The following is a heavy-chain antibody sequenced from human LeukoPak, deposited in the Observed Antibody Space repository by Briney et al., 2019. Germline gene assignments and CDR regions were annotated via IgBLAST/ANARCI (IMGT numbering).Heavy chain of an antibody. CDR3: ARGPDFWSGYPKYYFDY. D-gene: IGHD3-3*01. CDR2: IIPIFGTA. V-gene: IGHV1-69*01. Sequence: ASVKVSCKASGGTFSSYAISWVLQAPGQGLEWMGGIIPIFGTANYAQKFQGRVTITADESTSTAYMELSSLRSEDTAVYYCARGPDFWSGYPKYYFDYWGQGTLVTVSS. CDR1: GGTFSSYA. J-gene: IGHJ4*02.